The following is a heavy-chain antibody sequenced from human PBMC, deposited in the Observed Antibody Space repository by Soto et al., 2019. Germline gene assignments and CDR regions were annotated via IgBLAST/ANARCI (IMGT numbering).Heavy chain of an antibody. CDR2: IGAGSFNI. V-gene: IGHV3-23*01. J-gene: IGHJ4*02. Sequence: EVHLLESGGGLVPPGGSLRLSCTAAGVTFSTYAMNWVRQAPGKGLEWVSAIGAGSFNIYYPDPVKGRFTISRDNSKNTLYLQMNSLRAEDTAVYDCAKPSQGWLQSFHWRQGTLVTVSS. D-gene: IGHD6-19*01. CDR1: GVTFSTYA. CDR3: AKPSQGWLQSFH.